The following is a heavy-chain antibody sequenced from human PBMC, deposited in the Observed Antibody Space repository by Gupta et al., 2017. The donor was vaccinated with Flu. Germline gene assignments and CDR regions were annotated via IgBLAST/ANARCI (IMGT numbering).Heavy chain of an antibody. CDR3: ATWPVDRVMDTYFYGMDV. J-gene: IGHJ6*02. V-gene: IGHV3-23*04. CDR1: GFTFIAYA. Sequence: EVQLVESGGGLVQPGGSLRLSCAASGFTFIAYAMSWVRQAPGKGLEWVSAISGRDESTYYADSVKGRFTISRDNSKKTVYLQMNSLRAEDTAVYYCATWPVDRVMDTYFYGMDVWGQGTTVTVSS. D-gene: IGHD5-18*01. CDR2: ISGRDEST.